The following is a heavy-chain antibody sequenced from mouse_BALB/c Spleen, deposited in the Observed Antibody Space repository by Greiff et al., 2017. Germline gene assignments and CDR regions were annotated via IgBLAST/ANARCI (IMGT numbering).Heavy chain of an antibody. Sequence: EVKLMESGGGLMKPGGSLKLSCAASGFTFSSYAMSWVRQTPEKRLEWVASISSGGSTYYPDSVKGRFTISRDNARNILYLQMSSLRSEDTAMYYCARGDYYGISPFAYWGQGTLVTVSA. D-gene: IGHD1-1*01. CDR1: GFTFSSYA. CDR3: ARGDYYGISPFAY. CDR2: ISSGGST. J-gene: IGHJ3*01. V-gene: IGHV5-6-5*01.